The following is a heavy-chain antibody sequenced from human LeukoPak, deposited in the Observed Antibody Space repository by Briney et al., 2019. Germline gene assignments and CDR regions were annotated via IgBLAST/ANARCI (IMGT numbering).Heavy chain of an antibody. CDR1: GFTFSSYH. J-gene: IGHJ4*02. V-gene: IGHV3-48*01. Sequence: PGWSLRLSCAASGFTFSSYHMNWIRQAPGKGLEWISYISASSDLIYYADSVKGRFAISRANAQRSLYLKMNSLTAEDTAVYYCARVWQDYSNTDYWGQGNLVTVSS. D-gene: IGHD4-11*01. CDR3: ARVWQDYSNTDY. CDR2: ISASSDLI.